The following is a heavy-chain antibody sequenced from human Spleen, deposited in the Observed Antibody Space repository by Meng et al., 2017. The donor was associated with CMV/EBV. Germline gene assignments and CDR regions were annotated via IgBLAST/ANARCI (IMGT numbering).Heavy chain of an antibody. CDR1: TFNNYA. D-gene: IGHD6-6*01. V-gene: IGHV1-69*04. J-gene: IGHJ1*01. CDR2: TIPIFGIA. Sequence: TFNNYAISWVRQAPGQGREWMGKTIPIFGIANDAQKFQGRVTITAYKSTSTAYMELSSLRSEDTAIYYCAVYNTSSHTPQVREFVFQHWGQGTLVTVSS. CDR3: AVYNTSSHTPQVREFVFQH.